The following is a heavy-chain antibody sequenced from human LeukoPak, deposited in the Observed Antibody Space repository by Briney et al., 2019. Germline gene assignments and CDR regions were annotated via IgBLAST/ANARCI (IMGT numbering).Heavy chain of an antibody. CDR1: GGSIRSYY. CDR2: IYTTGST. Sequence: TSETLSLTCTVSGGSIRSYYWSWIRQPPGKGLEWIGYIYTTGSTNYNPSLKSRVTISIDTSNNHLSLELSSVTAADTAVYYCGNNGARNSNNGRLDYGAREPRVTVSS. J-gene: IGHJ4*02. D-gene: IGHD1/OR15-1a*01. CDR3: GNNGARNSNNGRLDY. V-gene: IGHV4-4*09.